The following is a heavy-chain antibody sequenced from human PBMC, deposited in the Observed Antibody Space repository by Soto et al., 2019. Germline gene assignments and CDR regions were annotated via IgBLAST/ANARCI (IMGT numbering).Heavy chain of an antibody. V-gene: IGHV3-23*01. Sequence: PGGSLRLSCAASGFTFSSYAMSWVRQAPGKGLEWVSAISGSGGSTYYADSVKGRFTISRDNSKNTLYLQMNSLRAEDTAVYYCAKDVAVASTRMAVAFDIWGQGTMVTVSS. CDR2: ISGSGGST. CDR1: GFTFSSYA. J-gene: IGHJ3*02. CDR3: AKDVAVASTRMAVAFDI. D-gene: IGHD6-19*01.